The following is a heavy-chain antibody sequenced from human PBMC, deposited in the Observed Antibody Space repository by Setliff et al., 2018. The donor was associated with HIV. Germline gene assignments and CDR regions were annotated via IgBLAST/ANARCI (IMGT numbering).Heavy chain of an antibody. CDR1: GFNFGSYG. CDR2: IWYDGSNY. V-gene: IGHV3-33*01. Sequence: GGSLRLSCAASGFNFGSYGMHWVRQAPGKGLEWVAGIWYDGSNYSYADSVKGRFAIFRDNAKNTLYLQMNSLRDEDTAVYYCARDRGSGTCRGCDYMDVWGKGTTVTVSS. J-gene: IGHJ6*03. CDR3: ARDRGSGTCRGCDYMDV. D-gene: IGHD3-3*01.